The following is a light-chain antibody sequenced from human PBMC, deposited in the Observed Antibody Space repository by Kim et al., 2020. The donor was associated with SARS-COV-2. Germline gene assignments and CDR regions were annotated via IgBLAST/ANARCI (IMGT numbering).Light chain of an antibody. J-gene: IGLJ3*02. CDR1: SGDSSYV. V-gene: IGLV4-60*03. CDR2: LEGSGSD. Sequence: SSVKRACTLSSGDSSYVIAWDQQQPGKGPRCVMKLEGSGSDNEGSGVPDRFSGSSSGAGRYLTISNLQSEGEADYYCGTWDSDLWVFGGGSQRTVL. CDR3: GTWDSDLWV.